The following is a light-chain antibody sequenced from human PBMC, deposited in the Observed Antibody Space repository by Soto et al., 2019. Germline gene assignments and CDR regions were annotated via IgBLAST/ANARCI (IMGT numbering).Light chain of an antibody. V-gene: IGKV1-5*01. CDR1: QSISLS. CDR3: QHYNSYWT. Sequence: DIRMTQSPSTLSAFVGDRVTITCRASQSISLSLAWYQQKPGKAPDLLISDASNLERGVPSRFSGSGSGTEFTLTISSLQPGDFATYYCQHYNSYWTFGPGTKVDIK. CDR2: DAS. J-gene: IGKJ1*01.